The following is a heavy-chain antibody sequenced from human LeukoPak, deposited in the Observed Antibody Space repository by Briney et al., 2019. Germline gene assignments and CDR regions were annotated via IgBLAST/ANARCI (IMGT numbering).Heavy chain of an antibody. CDR2: SYYSGST. Sequence: SETLSLTCTVSGGSISSYYWNWIRQPPGKGLEWIGYSYYSGSTNYNPSLKSRVTISVDTSKNQFSLKLSSVTAADTAVYYCARGGWYPESFQHWGQGALVTVSS. CDR3: ARGGWYPESFQH. J-gene: IGHJ1*01. D-gene: IGHD6-19*01. V-gene: IGHV4-59*01. CDR1: GGSISSYY.